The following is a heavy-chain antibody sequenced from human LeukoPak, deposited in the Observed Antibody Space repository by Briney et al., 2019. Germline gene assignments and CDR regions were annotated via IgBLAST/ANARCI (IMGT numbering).Heavy chain of an antibody. J-gene: IGHJ4*02. CDR2: ISISSKYI. D-gene: IGHD5-12*01. CDR1: GFTFSSYS. V-gene: IGHV3-21*06. CDR3: AREPPAQYSAYDGRGY. Sequence: GGSLRLSCAASGFTFSSYSINWVRQAPGKGLEWVSSISISSKYIYYADSVKGRFTFSGDNAKNTLYLQMNSLIAEDTAVYYCAREPPAQYSAYDGRGYWGQGTLVTVSS.